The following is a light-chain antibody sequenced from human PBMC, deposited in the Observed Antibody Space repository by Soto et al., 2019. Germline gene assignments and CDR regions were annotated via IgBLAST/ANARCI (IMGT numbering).Light chain of an antibody. J-gene: IGLJ3*02. V-gene: IGLV6-57*04. CDR2: EDN. CDR1: SGSIGSNY. CDR3: QSYDTTIRV. Sequence: NFMLTQPHSVSESPGKTVAISCTRSSGSIGSNYVQWYQQRPGSAPTAVIYEDNQRPSGVPDRFSGSIDSSSNSASLTISGLKTEDEAVYYCQSYDTTIRVFGGGTKLTVL.